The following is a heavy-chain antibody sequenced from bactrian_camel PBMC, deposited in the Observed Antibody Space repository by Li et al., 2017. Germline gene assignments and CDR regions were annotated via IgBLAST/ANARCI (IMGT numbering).Heavy chain of an antibody. CDR2: LDSDGGT. D-gene: IGHD2*01. CDR3: ASDSERGCSCNADQWCLEDEAEYRY. CDR1: AYSVSGAC. Sequence: HVQLVESGGGSVQAGGSLRLSCVASAYSVSGACMAWFREAPGEEREVVATLDSDGGTYYEDAVKGRFLISKDNARDTQYLQMSNLKPEDNGMYYCASDSERGCSCNADQWCLEDEAEYRYWGQGTQVTVS. J-gene: IGHJ4*01. V-gene: IGHV3S55*01.